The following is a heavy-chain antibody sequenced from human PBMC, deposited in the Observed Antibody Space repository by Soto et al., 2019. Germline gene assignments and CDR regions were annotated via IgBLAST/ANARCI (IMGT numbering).Heavy chain of an antibody. CDR1: GYTFTGYY. Sequence: ASVKVSCKASGYTFTGYYMHWVRQAPGQGLEWMGWINPNSGGTNYAQKFQGRVTMTRDTSISTAYMELSRLRSDDTAVYYCARGGIGQWLVTHYGMDVWGQGTTVT. CDR2: INPNSGGT. CDR3: ARGGIGQWLVTHYGMDV. J-gene: IGHJ6*02. V-gene: IGHV1-2*02. D-gene: IGHD6-19*01.